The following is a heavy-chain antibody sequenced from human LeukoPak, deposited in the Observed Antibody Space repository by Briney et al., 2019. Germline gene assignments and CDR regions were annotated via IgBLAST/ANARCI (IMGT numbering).Heavy chain of an antibody. D-gene: IGHD1-26*01. CDR3: ARVVGAIDY. Sequence: ASVKVSCKASGYTFTSYDINWVRQATGRGLEWMGWVNTKSGDRGYAPKFQGRVTMTRDTSISTVYMELSGLRSEDTAVYYCARVVGAIDYWGQGTLVTVSS. CDR2: VNTKSGDR. V-gene: IGHV1-8*01. J-gene: IGHJ4*02. CDR1: GYTFTSYD.